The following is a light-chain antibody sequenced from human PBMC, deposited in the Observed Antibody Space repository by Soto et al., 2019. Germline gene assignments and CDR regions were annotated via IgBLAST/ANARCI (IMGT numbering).Light chain of an antibody. CDR3: AAWDDSLNGVV. J-gene: IGLJ2*01. Sequence: QSVLTQPPSASGMPGQRVTISCFGTSSNFGTNTVNWSQQLPGTAPRLLIYSNTQRPSGVPDRFSGSKSGTAASLAISGLQSEDEADSHCAAWDDSLNGVVFGGGTKLTVL. CDR1: SSNFGTNT. CDR2: SNT. V-gene: IGLV1-44*01.